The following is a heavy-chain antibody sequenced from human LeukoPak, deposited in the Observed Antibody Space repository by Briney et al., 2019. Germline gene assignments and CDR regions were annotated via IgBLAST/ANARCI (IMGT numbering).Heavy chain of an antibody. CDR1: GYSISSGYY. CDR3: ARNGYYSVDY. V-gene: IGHV4-38-2*02. J-gene: IGHJ4*02. D-gene: IGHD4-17*01. CDR2: IYHSGST. Sequence: TSETLSLTCTVSGYSISSGYYWGWIRQPPGKGLEWIGEIYHSGSTTYNPSLKSRVTISIDTSKTQFSLKLSSVTAADTAVYYCARNGYYSVDYWGQGTLVTVSS.